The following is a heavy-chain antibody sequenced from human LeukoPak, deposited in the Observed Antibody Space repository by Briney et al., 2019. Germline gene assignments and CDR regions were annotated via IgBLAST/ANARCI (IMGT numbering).Heavy chain of an antibody. J-gene: IGHJ4*02. CDR3: ARRGNRTVTTPFDY. D-gene: IGHD4-17*01. CDR1: GGSFSGYY. Sequence: SETLSLTCAVYGGSFSGYYWSWIRQPPGKGLGWIGEINHSGSTNYNPSLKSRVTISVDTSKNQFSLKLSSVTAADTAVYYCARRGNRTVTTPFDYWGQGTLVTVSS. V-gene: IGHV4-34*01. CDR2: INHSGST.